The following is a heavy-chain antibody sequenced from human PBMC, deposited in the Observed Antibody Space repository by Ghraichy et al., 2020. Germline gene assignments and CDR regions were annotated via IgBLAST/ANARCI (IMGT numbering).Heavy chain of an antibody. D-gene: IGHD2-2*01. CDR2: IWYDGSNK. J-gene: IGHJ6*02. V-gene: IGHV3-33*01. Sequence: GGSLRLSCAASGFTFSSYGMHWVRQAPGKGLEWVAVIWYDGSNKYYADSVKGRFTISRDNSKNTLYLQMNSLRAEDTAVYYCARGPGYCSSTSCYLYYYYGMDVWGQGTTVTVSS. CDR1: GFTFSSYG. CDR3: ARGPGYCSSTSCYLYYYYGMDV.